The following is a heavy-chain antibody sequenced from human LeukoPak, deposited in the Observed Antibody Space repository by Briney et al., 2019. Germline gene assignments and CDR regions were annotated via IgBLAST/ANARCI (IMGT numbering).Heavy chain of an antibody. CDR1: GGSISSSSYY. D-gene: IGHD2-15*01. V-gene: IGHV4-39*07. Sequence: SETLSLTCTVSGGSISSSSYYWGGIRQPPGKGLEWIGSIYYSGSTYYNPSLKSRITISVDTSKNQFSLKLSSVTAADTAVYYCASSWGIYCSGGSCYDYWGQGTLVTVSS. J-gene: IGHJ4*02. CDR3: ASSWGIYCSGGSCYDY. CDR2: IYYSGST.